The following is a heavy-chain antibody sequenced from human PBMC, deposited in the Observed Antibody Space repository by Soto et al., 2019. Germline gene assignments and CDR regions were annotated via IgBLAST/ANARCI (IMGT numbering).Heavy chain of an antibody. CDR1: GYIFSDYG. Sequence: ASVKVSCKSSGYIFSDYGITWVRQAPGQGLEWMGWISAYNGNTDYAQKFQDRLTLATDTSTSTAYMELRSLRSDDTAVYFCARDTSRGEYDYWGQGTLVTAPQ. CDR3: ARDTSRGEYDY. CDR2: ISAYNGNT. J-gene: IGHJ4*02. V-gene: IGHV1-18*01. D-gene: IGHD3-10*01.